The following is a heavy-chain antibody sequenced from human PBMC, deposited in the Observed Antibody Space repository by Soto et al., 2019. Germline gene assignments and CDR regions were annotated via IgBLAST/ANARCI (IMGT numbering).Heavy chain of an antibody. CDR1: GFTFSSYG. CDR3: AKVGAAYYYYYGMDV. V-gene: IGHV3-30*18. CDR2: ISYDGSNK. D-gene: IGHD1-26*01. J-gene: IGHJ6*02. Sequence: GASLRLSCAASGFTFSSYGMHWVRQAPGKGLEWVAVISYDGSNKYYADSVKGRFTISRDNSKNTLYLQMNSLRAEDTAVYYCAKVGAAYYYYYGMDVWGQGTTVTVSS.